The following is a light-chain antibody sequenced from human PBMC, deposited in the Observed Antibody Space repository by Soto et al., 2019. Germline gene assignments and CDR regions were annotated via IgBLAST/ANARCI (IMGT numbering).Light chain of an antibody. J-gene: IGLJ1*01. Sequence: VLTQPPSASGTPGQRVTISCSGSSSNIGSNTVNWYQQLPGTAPKLLIYTNDQRPSGVPDRFSGSRSGTSASLAISGLQFEDEADYHCSSWDDNLDAVVFGAGTKVTVL. CDR1: SSNIGSNT. CDR2: TND. CDR3: SSWDDNLDAVV. V-gene: IGLV1-44*01.